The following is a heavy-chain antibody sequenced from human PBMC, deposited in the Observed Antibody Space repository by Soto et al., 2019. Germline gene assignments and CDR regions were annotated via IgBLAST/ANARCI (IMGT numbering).Heavy chain of an antibody. D-gene: IGHD3-10*01. CDR2: ISAHKGNT. CDR3: ARGRYGAS. CDR1: GYAFTTYG. J-gene: IGHJ5*02. Sequence: QVDLVQSGAEVKKPGSSVTVSCQGSGYAFTTYGITWVRQAPGQGLLWMGWISAHKGNTNYAQNLQGRVSVTRDTSTSTAYMELGSRRYDDAAVYYCARGRYGASWGQGAVVTVSS. V-gene: IGHV1-18*01.